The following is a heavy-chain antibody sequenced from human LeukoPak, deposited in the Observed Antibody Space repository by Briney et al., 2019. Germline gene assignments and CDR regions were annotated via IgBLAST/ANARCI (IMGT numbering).Heavy chain of an antibody. J-gene: IGHJ4*02. V-gene: IGHV3-30*02. CDR1: GFTFSSYG. D-gene: IGHD1-26*01. CDR2: IRYDGSNK. CDR3: AKDITNSGSPDYSDY. Sequence: GGSLRLSCAASGFTFSSYGMHWVRQAPGKGLEWVAFIRYDGSNKYYADSVKGRFTISRDNSKNTLYLQMNSLRAEDTAVYYCAKDITNSGSPDYSDYWGQGTLVTVSS.